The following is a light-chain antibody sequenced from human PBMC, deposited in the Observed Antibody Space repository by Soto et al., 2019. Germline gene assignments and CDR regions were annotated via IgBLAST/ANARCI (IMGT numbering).Light chain of an antibody. CDR3: ETWDSNTWV. CDR2: LEGSGSY. CDR1: SGHSSYS. J-gene: IGLJ3*02. V-gene: IGLV4-60*03. Sequence: LVLTQSSSGSASLGSSVKLTCSLSSGHSSYSIAWHQQQPGKAPRYLMKLEGSGSYNKGSGVPDRFSGSSSGADRSLTISNLQSEDEADYYCETWDSNTWVYGGGTKLTVL.